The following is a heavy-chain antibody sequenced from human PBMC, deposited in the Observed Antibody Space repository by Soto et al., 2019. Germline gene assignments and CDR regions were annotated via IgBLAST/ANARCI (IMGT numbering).Heavy chain of an antibody. CDR3: ARGGSLNWYFDL. D-gene: IGHD1-26*01. J-gene: IGHJ2*01. V-gene: IGHV3-74*01. CDR1: GFTFSSYW. CDR2: INSDGSST. Sequence: EVPLVESGGGLVQPGGSLRLSCAASGFTFSSYWMHWVRQAPGKGLVWVSRINSDGSSTSYADSVKGRFTISRDNSKNTLYLQMNSLRAEDTAVYYCARGGSLNWYFDLWGRGTLVTVSS.